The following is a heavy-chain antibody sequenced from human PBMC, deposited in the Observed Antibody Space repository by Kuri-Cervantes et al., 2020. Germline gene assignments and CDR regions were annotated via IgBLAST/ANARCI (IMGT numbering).Heavy chain of an antibody. J-gene: IGHJ6*02. CDR3: ASLVKEAATNYYYYGMDV. CDR1: GGSISSSNW. V-gene: IGHV4-4*02. D-gene: IGHD2-15*01. Sequence: SETLSLTCAVSGGSISSSNWWSWVRQPPGKGLEWIGEIYHSGSTNYNPSLKSRVTISVDKSKNQFSLKLSSVTAADTAVYYCASLVKEAATNYYYYGMDVWGQGTTVTVSS. CDR2: IYHSGST.